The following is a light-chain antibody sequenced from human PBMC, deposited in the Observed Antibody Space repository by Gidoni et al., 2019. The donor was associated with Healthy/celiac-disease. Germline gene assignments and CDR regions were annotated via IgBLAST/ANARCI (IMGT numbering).Light chain of an antibody. CDR3: QQYGSSPQST. CDR2: GES. J-gene: IGKJ4*01. Sequence: EIVLTQSPGPLPVSPGERATLSCRASQSVSSRYLAWYQQKPCQAPRLPIYGESRRATGIPDRFSGSGSGTDFTLTISRLEPEDFAVYYCQQYGSSPQSTFGGGTKVEIK. CDR1: QSVSSRY. V-gene: IGKV3-20*01.